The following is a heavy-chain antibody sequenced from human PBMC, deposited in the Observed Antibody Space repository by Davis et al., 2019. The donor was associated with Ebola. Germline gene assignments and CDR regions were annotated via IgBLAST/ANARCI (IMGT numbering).Heavy chain of an antibody. J-gene: IGHJ6*03. D-gene: IGHD3-10*01. Sequence: PSETLSLTCAVSGASVKTYYWTWIRQFPGKGLEWIGYVYHSGASNYNPSLKSRVTTSVDTSKNEFSLRLSSVTAADTAVYYCAGTYFYASAGHHKPNSYFYMHVWGKGTTVTVSS. V-gene: IGHV4-59*08. CDR1: GASVKTYY. CDR3: AGTYFYASAGHHKPNSYFYMHV. CDR2: VYHSGAS.